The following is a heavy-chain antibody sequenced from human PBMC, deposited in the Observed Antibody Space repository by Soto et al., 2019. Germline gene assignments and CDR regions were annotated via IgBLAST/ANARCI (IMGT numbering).Heavy chain of an antibody. D-gene: IGHD6-13*01. CDR2: INTYHGNT. V-gene: IGHV1-18*01. CDR3: ARSPGYSASWGYFYYGMKI. CDR1: GYTFTNYG. Sequence: QVQLVQSGAELKKPGASVKVSCKASGYTFTNYGISWARQAPGQGLEWMGWINTYHGNTKYAQKLQGRVTMTKDTSTSTAYMELTSLRSDDTAVYYCARSPGYSASWGYFYYGMKIWGQGTTVIVSS. J-gene: IGHJ6*02.